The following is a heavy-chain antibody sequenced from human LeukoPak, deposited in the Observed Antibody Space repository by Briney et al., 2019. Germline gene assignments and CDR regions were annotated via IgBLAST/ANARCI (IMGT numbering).Heavy chain of an antibody. Sequence: GGSLRLSCAASGFTFSSYAMSWVRQAPGKGLECISGFSGSGGSTYYADSVKGRFTISRDNAKNSLYLQMNSLRAEDTAVYYCAKDNAGWYPTPSFDYWGQGTLVTVSS. D-gene: IGHD6-19*01. CDR3: AKDNAGWYPTPSFDY. J-gene: IGHJ4*02. CDR1: GFTFSSYA. CDR2: FSGSGGST. V-gene: IGHV3-23*01.